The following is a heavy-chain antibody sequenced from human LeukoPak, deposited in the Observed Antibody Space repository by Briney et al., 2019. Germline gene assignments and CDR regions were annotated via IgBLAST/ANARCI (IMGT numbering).Heavy chain of an antibody. J-gene: IGHJ4*02. CDR2: INHSGGT. D-gene: IGHD6-19*01. V-gene: IGHV4-34*01. CDR3: ARRGGWSPRAFDY. CDR1: GGSFSGYY. Sequence: SETLSLTCAVYGGSFSGYYWSWIRQPPGKGLEWIGEINHSGGTNYNPSLKSRVTISVDTSKNQFSLKLSSVTAADTAVYYCARRGGWSPRAFDYWGQGTLVTVSS.